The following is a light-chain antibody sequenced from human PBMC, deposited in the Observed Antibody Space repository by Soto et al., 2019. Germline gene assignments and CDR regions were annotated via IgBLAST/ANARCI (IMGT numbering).Light chain of an antibody. J-gene: IGLJ1*01. V-gene: IGLV2-14*01. CDR1: SSDVGCYNY. CDR3: SSYTSSSTLV. CDR2: DVN. Sequence: QSALTQPASVSGSPGQSISVSCTGTSSDVGCYNYVSWYQQHPGKAPKLMIYDVNNRPSGVSDRFSGSKSGNTASLTISGLQAEDEADYYCSSYTSSSTLVFGTGTKLTVL.